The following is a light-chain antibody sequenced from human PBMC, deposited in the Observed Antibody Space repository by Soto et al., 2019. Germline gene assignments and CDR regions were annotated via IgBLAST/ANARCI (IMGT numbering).Light chain of an antibody. Sequence: EIVLTQSPGTLSLSPGERATLSCRASHSVSRYLAWYQQKPGQAPRLLIYGASSRATGIPDRFSGSGSGTDFTLTISSLEPEDFAVYYCQQRSNWPPFTFGQGTRLENK. CDR3: QQRSNWPPFT. J-gene: IGKJ5*01. CDR1: HSVSRY. V-gene: IGKV3-11*01. CDR2: GAS.